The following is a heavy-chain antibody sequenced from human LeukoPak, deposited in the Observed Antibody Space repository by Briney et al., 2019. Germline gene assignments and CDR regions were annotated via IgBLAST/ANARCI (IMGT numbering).Heavy chain of an antibody. D-gene: IGHD6-19*01. J-gene: IGHJ4*02. CDR1: GGSFSGYY. CDR2: INHSGST. V-gene: IGHV4-34*01. CDR3: ARDGYSSGWFDY. Sequence: SETLSLTCAVYGGSFSGYYWRWIRQPPGKGLEWIGEINHSGSTNYNPSLKSRVTISADTSKNQFSLKLSSVTAADTAVYYCARDGYSSGWFDYWGQGTLVTVSS.